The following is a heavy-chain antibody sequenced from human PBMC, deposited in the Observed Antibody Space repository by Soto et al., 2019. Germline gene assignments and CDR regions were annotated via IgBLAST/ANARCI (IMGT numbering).Heavy chain of an antibody. J-gene: IGHJ4*02. CDR3: ARDCKKGSYLDL. D-gene: IGHD3-10*01. Sequence: QMQLVESGGGVVQPGGSLRLSCTGSGFTLRTHGFHWVRQAPGKGLEWVALIWFDENNKNYADSVKGRFTISRDNSQNIIYLQINSLRAEDTAIYYCARDCKKGSYLDLWGQGTLVTVSS. V-gene: IGHV3-33*01. CDR1: GFTLRTHG. CDR2: IWFDENNK.